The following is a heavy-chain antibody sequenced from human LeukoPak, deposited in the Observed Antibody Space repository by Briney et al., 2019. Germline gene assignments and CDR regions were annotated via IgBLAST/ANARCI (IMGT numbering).Heavy chain of an antibody. Sequence: GGSLRLSCAASGFTFSNFEMNWVRQAPGKGLEWVSYIDGSGSTIYYADSVKGRFTISRDNAKNSLYLQMNSLRAEDTAVYYCAGDRYSHAFDIWGQGTMVTVSS. D-gene: IGHD2-21*01. J-gene: IGHJ3*02. V-gene: IGHV3-48*03. CDR3: AGDRYSHAFDI. CDR2: IDGSGSTI. CDR1: GFTFSNFE.